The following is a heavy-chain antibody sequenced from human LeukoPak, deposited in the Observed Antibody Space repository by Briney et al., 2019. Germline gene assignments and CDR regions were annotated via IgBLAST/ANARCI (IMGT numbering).Heavy chain of an antibody. CDR1: GGTFSSYA. V-gene: IGHV1-69*13. CDR2: IIPIFGTA. D-gene: IGHD1-26*01. Sequence: ASVKVSCKASGGTFSSYAISWVRQAPGQGLEWMGGIIPIFGTANYAQKFQGRVTITADESTSTAYMELSSLRSEHTAVYYCARDQLVVGWELLKGYYYYGMDVWGQGTTVTVSS. J-gene: IGHJ6*02. CDR3: ARDQLVVGWELLKGYYYYGMDV.